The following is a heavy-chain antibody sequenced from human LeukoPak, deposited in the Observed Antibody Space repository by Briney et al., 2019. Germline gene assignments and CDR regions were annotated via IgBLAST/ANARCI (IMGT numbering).Heavy chain of an antibody. Sequence: GESLKISCKGSGYSFTSYWIGWVRQMPGKGLEWMGIIYPGDSDTRYSPSFQGQVTISADKSISTAYLQWSSLKASDTAMYYCARHAHSYYYDSSGSADYWGQGTLVTASS. V-gene: IGHV5-51*01. J-gene: IGHJ4*02. D-gene: IGHD3-22*01. CDR1: GYSFTSYW. CDR3: ARHAHSYYYDSSGSADY. CDR2: IYPGDSDT.